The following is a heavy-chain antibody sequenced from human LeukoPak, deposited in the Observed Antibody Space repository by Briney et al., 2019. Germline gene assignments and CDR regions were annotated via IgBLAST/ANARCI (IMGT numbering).Heavy chain of an antibody. D-gene: IGHD6-13*01. Sequence: GGSLRLSCAASGFTFTNYWMHWVRQAPGRGLVWVARVNKDGSITNYADSVKGRFTISRDNAKNSLYLQMNSLRAEDTAVYYCATKYSSSWVEYFQHWGQGTLVTVSS. V-gene: IGHV3-74*01. J-gene: IGHJ1*01. CDR2: VNKDGSIT. CDR3: ATKYSSSWVEYFQH. CDR1: GFTFTNYW.